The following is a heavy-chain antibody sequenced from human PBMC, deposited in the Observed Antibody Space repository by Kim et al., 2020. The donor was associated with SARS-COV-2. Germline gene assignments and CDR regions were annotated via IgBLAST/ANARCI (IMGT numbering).Heavy chain of an antibody. Sequence: GGSLRLSCSASGFSFRQYGIHWVRQAPGKGLEWVAVMYYDGGQEFYAHSVRGRFTISRENTKKTVYLEMNSLRAEATAVYFGAKGLGGGEYVDHWGRGT. D-gene: IGHD3-10*01. V-gene: IGHV3-30*18. CDR2: MYYDGGQE. CDR3: AKGLGGGEYVDH. CDR1: GFSFRQYG. J-gene: IGHJ4*02.